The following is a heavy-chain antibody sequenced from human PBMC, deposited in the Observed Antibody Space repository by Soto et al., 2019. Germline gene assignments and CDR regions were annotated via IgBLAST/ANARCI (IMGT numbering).Heavy chain of an antibody. CDR3: ARGALLIAAAGTNWLDP. V-gene: IGHV4-34*01. D-gene: IGHD6-13*01. J-gene: IGHJ5*02. Sequence: SLTCAVYGGSFSGYYWSWIRQPAVKGLEWIGEINHSGSTNYNPSLKSRVTISVDTSKNQFSLKLSSVTAAETAVYYCARGALLIAAAGTNWLDPWGQGTLVTVSS. CDR2: INHSGST. CDR1: GGSFSGYY.